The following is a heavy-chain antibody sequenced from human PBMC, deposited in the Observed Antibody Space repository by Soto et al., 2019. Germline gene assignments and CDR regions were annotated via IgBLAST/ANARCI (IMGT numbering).Heavy chain of an antibody. J-gene: IGHJ5*02. V-gene: IGHV1-69*02. D-gene: IGHD4-17*01. CDR2: IIPILGIA. CDR3: ARSSTTVDWFDP. CDR1: GGTFSSYT. Sequence: QVQLVQSGAEVKKPGSSVKVSCKASGGTFSSYTISWVRQAPGQGLEWMGRIIPILGIANYAQKFQGRVTITADKSTSRAYMELSSLRSEDTAVYYCARSSTTVDWFDPWGQGTLVTVSS.